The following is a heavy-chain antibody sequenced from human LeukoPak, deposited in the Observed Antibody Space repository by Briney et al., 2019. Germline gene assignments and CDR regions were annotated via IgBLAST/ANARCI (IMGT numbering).Heavy chain of an antibody. Sequence: GGSLRLSCSASGFSFSSSPMHWLRQAPGKGLEFVSAISSDGGATYYADSVRGRFTISRDNAKNSLFLQMNSLRAEDTAMYYCLRDGAGGYDMHVRREGTTVTVSS. V-gene: IGHV3-64*04. D-gene: IGHD4/OR15-4a*01. CDR2: ISSDGGAT. J-gene: IGHJ6*04. CDR1: GFSFSSSP. CDR3: LRDGAGGYDMHV.